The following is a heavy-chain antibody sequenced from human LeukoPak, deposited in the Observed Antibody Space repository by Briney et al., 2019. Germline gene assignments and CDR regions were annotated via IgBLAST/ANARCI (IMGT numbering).Heavy chain of an antibody. V-gene: IGHV4-34*01. CDR2: INHSGST. D-gene: IGHD6-13*01. CDR1: GGSFSGYY. CDR3: ARGGSSWYQDYNWFDP. J-gene: IGHJ5*02. Sequence: SETLSLTCAVYGGSFSGYYWSWIRQPPGKGLEWIGEINHSGSTNYNPSLKSRVTISVDTSKNQFSLKQSSVTAADTAVYYCARGGSSWYQDYNWFDPWGQGTLVTVSS.